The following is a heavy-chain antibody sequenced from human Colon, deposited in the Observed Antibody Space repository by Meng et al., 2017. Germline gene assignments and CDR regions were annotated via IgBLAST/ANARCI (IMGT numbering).Heavy chain of an antibody. CDR2: IIPGVGTT. D-gene: IGHD6-6*01. CDR1: GGSFDNYA. CDR3: ARDRRNYYLDL. V-gene: IGHV1-69*05. J-gene: IGHJ4*02. Sequence: QLQLIQSADEVKTPGSSVRVSCKASGGSFDNYAISCVRQAPGQGLERVGGIIPGVGTTNYAQRFQGRVTITTARSAGTVFMQLNSLRFEDTAVYYCARDRRNYYLDLWGQGTLVTVSS.